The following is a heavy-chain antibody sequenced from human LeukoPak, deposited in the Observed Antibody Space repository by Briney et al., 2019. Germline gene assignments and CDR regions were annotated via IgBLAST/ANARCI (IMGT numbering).Heavy chain of an antibody. CDR3: ARDKSSSWYENYYYMDV. CDR1: GFTFSEYY. V-gene: IGHV3-11*01. CDR2: ISSSGSTI. Sequence: GGSLRLSCAASGFTFSEYYMSWIRQAPGKGLEWVSYISSSGSTIYYADSVKGRFTISRDNAKNPLYLQMNSLRAEDTAVYYCARDKSSSWYENYYYMDVWGKGTTVTISS. J-gene: IGHJ6*03. D-gene: IGHD6-13*01.